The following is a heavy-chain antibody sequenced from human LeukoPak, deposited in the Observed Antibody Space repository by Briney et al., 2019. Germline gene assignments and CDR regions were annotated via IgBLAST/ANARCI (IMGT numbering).Heavy chain of an antibody. Sequence: PSETLSLTCTVSGGSISSYYWSWIRQPPGKGLEWIGYIYYSGSTNYNPSLKSRVTISVDTSKNQFSLKLSSVTAADTAAYYCARGKDYVPPYYFDYWGQGTLVTVSS. V-gene: IGHV4-59*01. D-gene: IGHD4-17*01. CDR3: ARGKDYVPPYYFDY. J-gene: IGHJ4*02. CDR1: GGSISSYY. CDR2: IYYSGST.